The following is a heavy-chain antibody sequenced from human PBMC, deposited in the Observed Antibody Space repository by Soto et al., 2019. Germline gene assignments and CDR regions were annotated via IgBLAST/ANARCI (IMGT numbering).Heavy chain of an antibody. J-gene: IGHJ6*03. V-gene: IGHV4-34*01. D-gene: IGHD1-26*01. Sequence: SETLSLTCAVYGGSFSGYYWSWIRQPPGKGLEWIGEINHSGSTNYNPSLKSRVTISVDTSKNQFSLKLSSVTAADTAVYYCARGQWDGYSSLDLYYMDVWGKGTTVTVSS. CDR3: ARGQWDGYSSLDLYYMDV. CDR2: INHSGST. CDR1: GGSFSGYY.